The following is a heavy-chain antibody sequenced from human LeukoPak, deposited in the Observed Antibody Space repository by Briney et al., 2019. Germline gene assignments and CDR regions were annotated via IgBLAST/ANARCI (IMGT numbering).Heavy chain of an antibody. CDR2: ISAYNGNT. CDR3: AAPLLYDYFDY. D-gene: IGHD3-16*01. Sequence: GASVKVSCKASGYTFTSYGISWVRQAPGQGLEWMGWISAYNGNTNYAQKLQGRVTMTTDTSTSTAYMELSRLRSDDTAVYYCAAPLLYDYFDYWGQGTLVTVSS. V-gene: IGHV1-18*01. CDR1: GYTFTSYG. J-gene: IGHJ4*02.